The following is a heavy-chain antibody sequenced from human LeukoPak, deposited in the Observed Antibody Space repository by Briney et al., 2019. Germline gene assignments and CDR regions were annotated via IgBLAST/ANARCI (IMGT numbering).Heavy chain of an antibody. Sequence: SETLSLTCTVSGGSISSYYWSWIRQPPGKGLEWIGYIYYSGSTNYNPSLKSRVTISVDTSKNQFSLKLSSVTAADTAVYYCARGGEPGIAAAGPYYYYGMDVWGHGTTVTVSS. CDR3: ARGGEPGIAAAGPYYYYGMDV. CDR2: IYYSGST. J-gene: IGHJ6*02. V-gene: IGHV4-59*01. D-gene: IGHD6-13*01. CDR1: GGSISSYY.